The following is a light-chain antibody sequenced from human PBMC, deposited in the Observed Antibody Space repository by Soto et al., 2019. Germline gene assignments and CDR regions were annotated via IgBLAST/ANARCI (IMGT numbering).Light chain of an antibody. CDR3: AAWDGSLNGRV. CDR2: SNN. Sequence: QAVVTQPPSASGTPGQRVTISCSGSSSNIGSNTMNWYQQLPGTAPKLLICSNNQRPSGVPDRFSGSKSGTSASLAISGLQSEDEADYYCAAWDGSLNGRVFGTGTKLTVL. J-gene: IGLJ1*01. V-gene: IGLV1-44*01. CDR1: SSNIGSNT.